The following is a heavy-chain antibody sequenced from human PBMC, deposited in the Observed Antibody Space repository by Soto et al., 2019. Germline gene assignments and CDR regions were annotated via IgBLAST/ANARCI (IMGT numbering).Heavy chain of an antibody. D-gene: IGHD2-2*02. J-gene: IGHJ3*02. CDR3: ATYVVVPAAILDSDAFDI. CDR2: IIPIFGTA. Sequence: ASVKVSCTASGGAFSSYAISWVRQAPGQGLEWMGGIIPIFGTANYAQKSQGRVTITADKSTSTAYMELRSLRSEDTAVYYCATYVVVPAAILDSDAFDIWGKGTMVTVSS. CDR1: GGAFSSYA. V-gene: IGHV1-69*06.